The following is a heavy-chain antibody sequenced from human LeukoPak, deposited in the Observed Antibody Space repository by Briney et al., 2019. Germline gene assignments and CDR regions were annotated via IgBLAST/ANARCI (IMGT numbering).Heavy chain of an antibody. CDR2: IYHSGST. J-gene: IGHJ2*01. V-gene: IGHV4-30-2*01. Sequence: NPSGTLSLTCAVSGGSISSGGYSWSWIRQPPGKGLEWIGYIYHSGSTYYNPSLKSRVTISVDRSKNQFSLKLSSVTAADTAVYYCARAPSSKTHYWYFDLWGRGTLVTVSS. CDR3: ARAPSSKTHYWYFDL. CDR1: GGSISSGGYS.